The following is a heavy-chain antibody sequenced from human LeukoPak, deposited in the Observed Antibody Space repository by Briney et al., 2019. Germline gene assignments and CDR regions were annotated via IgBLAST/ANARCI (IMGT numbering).Heavy chain of an antibody. CDR1: GFTFSNYG. CDR2: IWSDGR. J-gene: IGHJ4*02. D-gene: IGHD2/OR15-2a*01. V-gene: IGHV3-33*03. CDR3: AKDYYPHLTIPNSFAGEY. Sequence: GESLKISCTASGFTFSNYGIHWVRRAPGKGLEWVAVIWSDGRSADSVKGRFTISRDNSKNTVHLQMTGLRVEDTAVYYCAKDYYPHLTIPNSFAGEYWGQGTLVTVSS.